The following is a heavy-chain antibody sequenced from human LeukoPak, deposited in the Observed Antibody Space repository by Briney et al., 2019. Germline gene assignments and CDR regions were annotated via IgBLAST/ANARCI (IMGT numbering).Heavy chain of an antibody. D-gene: IGHD2-15*01. CDR3: ARGNKVVVAANDAFDI. CDR2: INHSGST. V-gene: IGHV4-34*01. CDR1: GGSFSGYY. J-gene: IGHJ3*02. Sequence: SETLSLTCAVYGGSFSGYYWSWIRQPPGKGLEWIGEINHSGSTNYNPSLKSRVTISVDTSKNQFSLKLSSVTAADTAVYYCARGNKVVVAANDAFDIWGQGTMVIVSS.